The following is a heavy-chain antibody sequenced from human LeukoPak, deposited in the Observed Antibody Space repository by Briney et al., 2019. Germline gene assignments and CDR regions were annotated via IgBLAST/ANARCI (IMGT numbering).Heavy chain of an antibody. CDR1: GGSISSYY. CDR3: ARDGESYGGNHNWFDP. V-gene: IGHV4-59*01. Sequence: PSETLSLTCTVSGGSISSYYWSWIRQPPGKGLEWIGYIYYSGSTNYNPSLKSRVTISVDTSKNQFSLKLSSVTAADTAAYYCARDGESYGGNHNWFDPWGQGTLVTVSS. D-gene: IGHD4-23*01. J-gene: IGHJ5*02. CDR2: IYYSGST.